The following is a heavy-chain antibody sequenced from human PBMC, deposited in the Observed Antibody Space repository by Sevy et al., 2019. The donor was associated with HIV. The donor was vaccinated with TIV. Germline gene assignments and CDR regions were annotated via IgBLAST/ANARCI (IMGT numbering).Heavy chain of an antibody. CDR3: ARRRGNPQLVVTFDY. CDR1: GFTFSSYW. D-gene: IGHD2-15*01. V-gene: IGHV3-7*01. J-gene: IGHJ4*02. Sequence: GGSLRLSCAASGFTFSSYWMSWVRQAPGKGLEWVANIKQDGSEKYYVDSVKGRFTISRDNAKNSLYLQMNSLRAEDTAVYYCARRRGNPQLVVTFDYWGQGTLVTVS. CDR2: IKQDGSEK.